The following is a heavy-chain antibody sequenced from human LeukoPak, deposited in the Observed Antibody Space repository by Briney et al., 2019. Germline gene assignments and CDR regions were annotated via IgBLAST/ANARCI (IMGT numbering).Heavy chain of an antibody. CDR1: GYTFTSYY. V-gene: IGHV1-46*01. J-gene: IGHJ5*02. D-gene: IGHD3-10*01. Sequence: GASVKVSCKASGYTFTSYYMHWVRQAPGQGLEWMGIITPSGGSTSFPQKFQGRVTMTRDTSTSTVYMELSSLRSEDTAVYYCARGRFGTWTHNWFDPWGQGTLVTVSS. CDR3: ARGRFGTWTHNWFDP. CDR2: ITPSGGST.